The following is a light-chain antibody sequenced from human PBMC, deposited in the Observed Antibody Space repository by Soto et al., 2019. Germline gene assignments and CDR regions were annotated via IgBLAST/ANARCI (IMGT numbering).Light chain of an antibody. CDR1: QSVTRD. J-gene: IGKJ2*01. CDR3: QQRSNWPPYT. CDR2: DAS. Sequence: EILLTQSPVTLSLSPGERATLSCRASQSVTRDLAWNQQKPGQAPRLLIYDASYSATGIPARFSGSGSGTDFTLTISSLEPEDFAVFYCQQRSNWPPYTFGQGNKLEIK. V-gene: IGKV3-11*01.